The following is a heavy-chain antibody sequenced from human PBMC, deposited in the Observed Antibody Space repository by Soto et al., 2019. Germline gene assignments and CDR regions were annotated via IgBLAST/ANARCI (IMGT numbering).Heavy chain of an antibody. D-gene: IGHD1-26*01. Sequence: QLQLQESGPGLVKPSETLSLTCTVSGGSISSSSYYWGWIRQPPGKGLEWIGSIYYSGSTYYNPSLKSRVTISVDTSKNQFSLKLSSVTAADTAVYYCARHHIVGATLLHLHNWFDPWGQGTLVTVSS. CDR3: ARHHIVGATLLHLHNWFDP. CDR1: GGSISSSSYY. V-gene: IGHV4-39*01. CDR2: IYYSGST. J-gene: IGHJ5*02.